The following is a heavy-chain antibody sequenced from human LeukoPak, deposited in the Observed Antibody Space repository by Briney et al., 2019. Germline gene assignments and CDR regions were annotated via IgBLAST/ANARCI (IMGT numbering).Heavy chain of an antibody. CDR1: GGPFSGYY. D-gene: IGHD3-3*01. V-gene: IGHV4-34*01. CDR3: ARRTDFWSGYY. J-gene: IGHJ4*02. CDR2: INHSGST. Sequence: SETLSLTCAVYGGPFSGYYWSWIRQPPGKGLEWIGEINHSGSTNYNPSLESRVTISVDTSKNQFSLKLSSVTAADTAVYYCARRTDFWSGYYWGQGTLVTVSS.